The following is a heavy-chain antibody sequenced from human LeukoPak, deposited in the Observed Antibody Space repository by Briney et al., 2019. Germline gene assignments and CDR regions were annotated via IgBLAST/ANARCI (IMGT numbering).Heavy chain of an antibody. CDR1: GFTFNDYY. J-gene: IGHJ2*01. D-gene: IGHD3-22*01. V-gene: IGHV3-11*04. Sequence: GGSLRLSCAASGFTFNDYYMSWIRQAPGKGLEWVSYISSSGSTIYYADSVKGRFTISRDNAKNSLYLQMNSLRAEDTAVYYCARDLTMIVERDWYFDLWGRGTLVTVSS. CDR2: ISSSGSTI. CDR3: ARDLTMIVERDWYFDL.